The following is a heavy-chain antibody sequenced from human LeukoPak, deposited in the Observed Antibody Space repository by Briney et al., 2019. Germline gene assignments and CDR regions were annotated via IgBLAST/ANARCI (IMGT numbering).Heavy chain of an antibody. CDR1: GYTFTSYG. CDR3: ARSGFGSGISFDL. Sequence: ASVKASCKASGYTFTSYGISWVRQAPGQGLEWMGWISAYNGNTNYAQKFQGRVTMTRDTSITTAYMELSSLRSEDTAVYYCARSGFGSGISFDLWGQGTLVTVSS. CDR2: ISAYNGNT. D-gene: IGHD3-10*01. J-gene: IGHJ5*02. V-gene: IGHV1-18*01.